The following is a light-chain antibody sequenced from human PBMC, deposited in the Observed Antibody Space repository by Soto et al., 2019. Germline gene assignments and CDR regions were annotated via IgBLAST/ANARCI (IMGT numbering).Light chain of an antibody. V-gene: IGKV1-5*03. J-gene: IGKJ1*01. Sequence: DIQMTQSPSTLSASVGDRVTITCRASQSISSWLAWYQQKPGKAPKLLINKASSLESGVPSRFSGSGSGTEFTLTISSLQPDDFAAYYCQQYNSYSKFGQGTKVDIK. CDR3: QQYNSYSK. CDR2: KAS. CDR1: QSISSW.